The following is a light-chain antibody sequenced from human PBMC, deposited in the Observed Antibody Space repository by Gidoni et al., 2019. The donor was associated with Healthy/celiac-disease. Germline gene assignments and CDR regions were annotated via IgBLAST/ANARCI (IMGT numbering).Light chain of an antibody. CDR2: AAS. Sequence: DIQITPSPSSLSASVGDRVTITCRASQSISSYLNWYQQKPGKAPKLLIYAASSLQSGVPSRFSGSGSGTDFTLTISSLQPEDFATYYCQQSYSTLIFTFGPGTKVDIK. V-gene: IGKV1-39*01. J-gene: IGKJ3*01. CDR3: QQSYSTLIFT. CDR1: QSISSY.